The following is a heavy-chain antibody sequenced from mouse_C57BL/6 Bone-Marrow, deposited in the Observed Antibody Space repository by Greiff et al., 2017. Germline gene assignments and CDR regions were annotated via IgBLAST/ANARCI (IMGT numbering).Heavy chain of an antibody. CDR3: ARDANWDWYFDV. CDR1: GFTFSDFY. CDR2: SRNKANDYTT. J-gene: IGHJ1*03. V-gene: IGHV7-1*01. D-gene: IGHD4-1*01. Sequence: EVKLVESGGGLVQSGRSLRLSCATSGFTFSDFYMEWVRQAPGKGLEWIAASRNKANDYTTEYSASVKGRFIVSRDTSQSILYLQMNALRAEDTAIYYCARDANWDWYFDVWGTGTTVTVSS.